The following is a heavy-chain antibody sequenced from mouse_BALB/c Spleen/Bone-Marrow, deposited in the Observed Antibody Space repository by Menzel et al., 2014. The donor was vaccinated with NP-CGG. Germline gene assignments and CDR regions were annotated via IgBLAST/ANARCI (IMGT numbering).Heavy chain of an antibody. D-gene: IGHD1-1*01. V-gene: IGHV10-1*02. CDR3: VRGIYYYGSNYKNSALDY. CDR2: IRSKSNNFAT. J-gene: IGHJ4*01. Sequence: EVKVVESGGGLVQPKGLLKLSCAASGFTFNTFAMNWVRQAPGKGLAWVARIRSKSNNFATYYADSVKDRFTISRDDSQSMLYLQMNNLKTEDTAMYYCVRGIYYYGSNYKNSALDYWGQGTSVTVSS. CDR1: GFTFNTFA.